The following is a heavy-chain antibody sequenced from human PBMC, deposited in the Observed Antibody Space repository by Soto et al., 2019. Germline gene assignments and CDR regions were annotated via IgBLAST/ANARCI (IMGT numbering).Heavy chain of an antibody. CDR3: ARIEYGDYGGYFDY. CDR1: GGSISSYY. D-gene: IGHD4-17*01. CDR2: IYYSGST. V-gene: IGHV4-59*08. J-gene: IGHJ4*02. Sequence: SETLSLTCTVSGGSISSYYWSWIRQPPGKGLEWIGYIYYSGSTNYNPSLKSRVTISVDTSKNQFSLKLSSVTAADTAVYYCARIEYGDYGGYFDYWGQGTLVTVSS.